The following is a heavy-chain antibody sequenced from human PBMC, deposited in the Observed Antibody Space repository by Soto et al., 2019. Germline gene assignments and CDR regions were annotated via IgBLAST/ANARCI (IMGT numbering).Heavy chain of an antibody. CDR3: AREVVVAIDDSPFYGMDV. CDR2: INPSGGGT. CDR1: GYAFTSYH. Sequence: QVQLVQSGAEVKKPGAPMKVSCKASGYAFTSYHINWVRQAPGQGLEWMGIINPSGGGTTYAQKVRGRVTMTSDTSTSTVYMELSSLRSEDTAVYFCAREVVVAIDDSPFYGMDVWGQGTTVPVSS. V-gene: IGHV1-46*01. D-gene: IGHD2-15*01. J-gene: IGHJ6*02.